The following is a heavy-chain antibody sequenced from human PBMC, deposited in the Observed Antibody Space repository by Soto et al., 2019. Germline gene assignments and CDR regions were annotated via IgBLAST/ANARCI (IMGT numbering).Heavy chain of an antibody. D-gene: IGHD2-15*01. V-gene: IGHV5-51*01. J-gene: IGHJ4*02. CDR3: ARLTGYCSGGSCYRYYFDY. CDR1: GYSFTSYW. Sequence: GESLKISCKGSGYSFTSYWIGWVRQMPGKGLEWMGIIYPGDSDTRYSPSFQGQVTISADKSISTAYLQWSSLKASDTAMYYCARLTGYCSGGSCYRYYFDYWGQGTLVTVSS. CDR2: IYPGDSDT.